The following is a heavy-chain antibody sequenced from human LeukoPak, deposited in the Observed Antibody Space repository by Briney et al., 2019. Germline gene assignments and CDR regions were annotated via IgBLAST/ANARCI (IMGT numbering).Heavy chain of an antibody. CDR3: AKDSGSGWYYFDY. D-gene: IGHD6-19*01. Sequence: GGSLRLSCAASGFTFSSYGMHWVRQAPGKGLEGWAVISYDGSNKYYADSVKGRFTISRDNSKNTLYLQMNSLRAEDTAVYYCAKDSGSGWYYFDYWGQGTLVTVSS. CDR2: ISYDGSNK. CDR1: GFTFSSYG. V-gene: IGHV3-30*18. J-gene: IGHJ4*02.